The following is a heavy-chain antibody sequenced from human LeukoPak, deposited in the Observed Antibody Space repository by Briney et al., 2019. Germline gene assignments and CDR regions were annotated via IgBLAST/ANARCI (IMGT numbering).Heavy chain of an antibody. CDR3: ARDPDDRSGLDAFET. V-gene: IGHV3-53*01. D-gene: IGHD3-22*01. Sequence: PGGSLRLSCAASGFSVSNNYKNWVRQASGKGLEWVSVMHSDGRTFYADSVKGRFAISRDKSKNMFYLQMDSLRAEDTAVYYCARDPDDRSGLDAFETWGQGTKVTVS. CDR2: MHSDGRT. J-gene: IGHJ3*02. CDR1: GFSVSNNY.